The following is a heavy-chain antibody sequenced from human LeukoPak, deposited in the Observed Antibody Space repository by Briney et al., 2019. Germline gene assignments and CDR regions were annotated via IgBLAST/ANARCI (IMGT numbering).Heavy chain of an antibody. J-gene: IGHJ4*02. D-gene: IGHD2-15*01. CDR1: GFTFSSYN. V-gene: IGHV3-48*01. CDR3: AKNRQNWWFFDY. Sequence: GGSLRLSCAASGFTFSSYNMNWVRQAPGKGLEWVSYISSSSSTINYADSVKGRFTISRDNSKNTLYLQMNSLRAEDTAVYYCAKNRQNWWFFDYWGQGTLVTVSS. CDR2: ISSSSSTI.